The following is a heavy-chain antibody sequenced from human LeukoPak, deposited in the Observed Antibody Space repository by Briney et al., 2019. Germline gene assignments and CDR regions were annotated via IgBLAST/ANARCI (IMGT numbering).Heavy chain of an antibody. V-gene: IGHV1-8*03. Sequence: GASVKVSCKASGYTFTSYDINWVRQATGQGLEWMGWMNPNSGNTGYAQKFQGRVTITRNTSISTAYMELSSLRSEDTAVYYCARALLGYCSSTSCYGGCYYYYMDVWGKGTTVTVSS. J-gene: IGHJ6*03. CDR3: ARALLGYCSSTSCYGGCYYYYMDV. CDR1: GYTFTSYD. CDR2: MNPNSGNT. D-gene: IGHD2-2*01.